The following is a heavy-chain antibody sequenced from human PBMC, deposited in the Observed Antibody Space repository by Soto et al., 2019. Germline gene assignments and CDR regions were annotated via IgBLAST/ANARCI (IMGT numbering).Heavy chain of an antibody. J-gene: IGHJ6*02. CDR1: GGSISSGDYY. D-gene: IGHD1-7*01. CDR3: ARENWNYKTRDYYYYGMDV. CDR2: IYYSGST. Sequence: PSETLSLTCTVSGGSISSGDYYWSWIRQPPGKGLEWIGYIYYSGSTYYNPSLKSRVTISVDTSKNQFSLKLSSVTAADTAVYYCARENWNYKTRDYYYYGMDVWGQGTTVTVSS. V-gene: IGHV4-30-4*01.